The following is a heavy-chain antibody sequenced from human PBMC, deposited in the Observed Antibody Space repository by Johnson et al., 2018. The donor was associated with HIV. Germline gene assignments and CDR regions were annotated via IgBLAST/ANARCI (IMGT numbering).Heavy chain of an antibody. Sequence: VQLVESGGGLVQPGGSLRLSCAASGFTFSSYDMHWVRQATGKGLEWVSAIGTAGDTYYADSVKGRFTISRDNSKNTLYLQMNSLRAEDTAVYYCAKTQWELLGVGAFDIWGQGTMVTVSS. J-gene: IGHJ3*02. CDR1: GFTFSSYD. V-gene: IGHV3-13*01. CDR3: AKTQWELLGVGAFDI. CDR2: IGTAGDT. D-gene: IGHD1-26*01.